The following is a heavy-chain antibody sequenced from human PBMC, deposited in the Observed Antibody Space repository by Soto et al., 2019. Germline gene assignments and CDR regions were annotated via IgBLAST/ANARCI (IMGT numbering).Heavy chain of an antibody. J-gene: IGHJ4*02. Sequence: PGGSLRLSCAASGFTFSSYGMHWVRQAPGKGLEWVAVISYDGSNKYYADSVKGRFTISRDNSKNTLYLQMNSLRAEDTAVYYCAKSAAAGRETGFDYWGQGTLVTVSS. CDR1: GFTFSSYG. D-gene: IGHD6-13*01. V-gene: IGHV3-30*18. CDR3: AKSAAAGRETGFDY. CDR2: ISYDGSNK.